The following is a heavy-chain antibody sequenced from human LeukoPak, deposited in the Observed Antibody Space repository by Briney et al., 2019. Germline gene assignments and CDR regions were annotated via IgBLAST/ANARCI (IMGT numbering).Heavy chain of an antibody. J-gene: IGHJ4*02. CDR1: GFTFSSNG. D-gene: IGHD4-17*01. Sequence: GGSLRLSCAASGFTFSSNGMNWVRQAPGKGLEWVSSISSSGGNTYYADSVKGRFTISRDNSKNTLYLQMNSPRAEDTAVYYCAKGMGTTPLSGDYWGQGTLVTVSS. CDR3: AKGMGTTPLSGDY. CDR2: ISSSGGNT. V-gene: IGHV3-23*01.